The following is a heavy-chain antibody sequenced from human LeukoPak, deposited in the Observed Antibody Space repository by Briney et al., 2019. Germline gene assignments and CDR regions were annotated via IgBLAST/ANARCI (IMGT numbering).Heavy chain of an antibody. CDR3: AKYYDSSGYYYRRYFDY. CDR1: GFTFSRYW. J-gene: IGHJ4*02. D-gene: IGHD3-22*01. Sequence: GGSLTLSCAASGFTFSRYWMHWVRQAPGKGLVWVSRINSGGTSTTYADSVRGRFTISRDNAKNTLYLQMNSLRAEDTAVYYCAKYYDSSGYYYRRYFDYWGQGTLVTVSS. CDR2: INSGGTST. V-gene: IGHV3-74*01.